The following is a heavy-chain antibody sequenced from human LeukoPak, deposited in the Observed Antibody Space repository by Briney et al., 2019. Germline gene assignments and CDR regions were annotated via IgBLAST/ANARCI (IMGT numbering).Heavy chain of an antibody. V-gene: IGHV3-23*01. Sequence: AGGPLRLSCAASGYSFRSYAMSWARQAPGNGLEWVSAISGSGGSTHYADPVKGRFTISRDKSKNTLYLQMDSLRAEDTAVDYCAKGDMEGTSCSQDYWGQGTLVTVSS. CDR1: GYSFRSYA. CDR2: ISGSGGST. D-gene: IGHD2-2*01. CDR3: AKGDMEGTSCSQDY. J-gene: IGHJ4*02.